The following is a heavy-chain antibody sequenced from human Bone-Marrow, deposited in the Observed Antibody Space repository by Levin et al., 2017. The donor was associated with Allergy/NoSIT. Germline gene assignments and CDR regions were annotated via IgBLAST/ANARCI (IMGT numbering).Heavy chain of an antibody. CDR1: GDSVSSNSAA. J-gene: IGHJ6*02. CDR2: TYYRSKWYN. V-gene: IGHV6-1*01. CDR3: ARGIGAVAGTPNHKDNYYYYYGMDV. Sequence: SQTLSLTCAISGDSVSSNSAAWNWIRQSPSRGLEWLGRTYYRSKWYNDYAVSVKSRITINPDTSKNQFSLQLNSVTPEDTAVYYCARGIGAVAGTPNHKDNYYYYYGMDVWGQGTTVTVSS. D-gene: IGHD6-19*01.